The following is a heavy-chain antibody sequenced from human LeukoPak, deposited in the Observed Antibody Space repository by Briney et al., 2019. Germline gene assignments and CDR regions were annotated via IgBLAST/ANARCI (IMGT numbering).Heavy chain of an antibody. CDR3: AKDLGWELPAEAY. D-gene: IGHD1-26*01. Sequence: PGGSLRLSCVASGFTFEKYVMKWGRQAPGKGLEWLATIYGSGVSISYADSVKGRFTISRDNSNNTLYLQMNSLRAEDTPMYFCAKDLGWELPAEAYWGQGVLVTVSS. J-gene: IGHJ4*02. V-gene: IGHV3-23*01. CDR1: GFTFEKYV. CDR2: IYGSGVSI.